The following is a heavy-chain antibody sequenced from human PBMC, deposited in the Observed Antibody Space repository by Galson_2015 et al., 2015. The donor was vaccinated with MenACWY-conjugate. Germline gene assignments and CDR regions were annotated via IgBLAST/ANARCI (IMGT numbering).Heavy chain of an antibody. D-gene: IGHD1-26*01. CDR3: VREYRGGSFDY. Sequence: SVKVSCKASGYTFTTYYMHWVRQAPGQELEWMGIIRPSGDDGTTYAQKFQGRVTMTRDTSTSTVYMDLSSLRSEDTAVYYCVREYRGGSFDYWGQGTLVTVSS. CDR2: IRPSGDDGT. J-gene: IGHJ4*02. CDR1: GYTFTTYY. V-gene: IGHV1-46*01.